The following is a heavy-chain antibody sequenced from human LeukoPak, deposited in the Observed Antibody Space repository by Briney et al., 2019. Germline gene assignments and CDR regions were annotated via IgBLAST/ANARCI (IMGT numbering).Heavy chain of an antibody. V-gene: IGHV3-48*03. D-gene: IGHD4-23*01. CDR2: ISIGGSTI. CDR1: GFTFSDYE. Sequence: GGSLRLSCAASGFTFSDYEMNWVRLAPGKGLEWVSYISIGGSTIYYADSVKGRFTISRDNAKNSLYLQMNSLRAEDTAVYYCASTVANDYWGQGTLVTVSS. CDR3: ASTVANDY. J-gene: IGHJ4*02.